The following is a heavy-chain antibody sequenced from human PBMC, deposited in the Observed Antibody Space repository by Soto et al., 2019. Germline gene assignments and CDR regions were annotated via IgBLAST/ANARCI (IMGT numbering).Heavy chain of an antibody. D-gene: IGHD3-3*01. CDR1: GFIVSNSY. Sequence: GGSLRLSCAASGFIVSNSYMSWVRQAPGKGLEWVSILYSGGTTYYADSVKGRFTFSRDNSKNTLYLQMNSLRAEDTAVYYCAKDFGQYYDFWSGYFYGMDVWGQGTTVTVSS. CDR3: AKDFGQYYDFWSGYFYGMDV. V-gene: IGHV3-53*05. CDR2: LYSGGTT. J-gene: IGHJ6*02.